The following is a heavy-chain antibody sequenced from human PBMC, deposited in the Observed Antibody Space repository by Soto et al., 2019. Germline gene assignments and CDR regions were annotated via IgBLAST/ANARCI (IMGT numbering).Heavy chain of an antibody. CDR2: IYSGGAT. CDR3: ARDDDCGGDCYPDV. CDR1: GFSVSSNY. D-gene: IGHD2-21*02. V-gene: IGHV3-53*01. Sequence: VGSLSLSCAASGFSVSSNYMSWVRQAPGKGLEWVSVIYSGGATYYADSGKGRFTISRDNSKNTLYLQMNSLRAEDTAVYFCARDDDCGGDCYPDVWGQGTTVTVSS. J-gene: IGHJ6*02.